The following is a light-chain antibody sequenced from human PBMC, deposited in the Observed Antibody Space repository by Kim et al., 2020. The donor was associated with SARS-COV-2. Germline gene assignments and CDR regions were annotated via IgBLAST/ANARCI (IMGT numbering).Light chain of an antibody. J-gene: IGLJ3*02. Sequence: PRKTAAIATGGRNLEVKSVHWHQQKPGLAPVVVIYYVCDRPSGLPERVSGSKSENTATLTISWVEAGDEADYYCQVWNGDTYPWVFGGGTQLTVL. CDR1: NLEVKS. V-gene: IGLV3-21*04. CDR2: YVC. CDR3: QVWNGDTYPWV.